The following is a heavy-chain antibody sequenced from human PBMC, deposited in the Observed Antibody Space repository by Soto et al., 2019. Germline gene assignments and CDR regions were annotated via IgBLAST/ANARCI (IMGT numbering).Heavy chain of an antibody. D-gene: IGHD2-15*01. CDR3: ARFESLGYCSGGSCYSKGGMDV. Sequence: QVQLVESGGGVVQPGRSLRLSCAASGFTFSSYAMHWVRQAPGKGLGWVAVISYDGSNKYYADSVKGRFTISRDNSKNTLYLQMNSLRAEDTAVYYCARFESLGYCSGGSCYSKGGMDVWGQGTTVTVSS. CDR2: ISYDGSNK. J-gene: IGHJ6*02. V-gene: IGHV3-30-3*01. CDR1: GFTFSSYA.